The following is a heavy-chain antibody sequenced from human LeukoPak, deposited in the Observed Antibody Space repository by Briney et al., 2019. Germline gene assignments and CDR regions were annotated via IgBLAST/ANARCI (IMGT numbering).Heavy chain of an antibody. D-gene: IGHD3-22*01. CDR3: ARDYFDSGGYWKSFDY. CDR2: IYYTGYT. V-gene: IGHV4-59*01. Sequence: PSETLSLTCTVSGGSISSYYWSWIRQPPGKGLEWIGYIYYTGYTNYNPSLQSRVSISVDTSKNQFSLKLSSVTAADTAVYYCARDYFDSGGYWKSFDYWGQGILVTVSS. J-gene: IGHJ4*02. CDR1: GGSISSYY.